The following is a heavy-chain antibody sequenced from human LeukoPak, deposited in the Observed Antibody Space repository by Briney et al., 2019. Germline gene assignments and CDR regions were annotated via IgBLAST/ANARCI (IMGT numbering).Heavy chain of an antibody. D-gene: IGHD2-2*01. J-gene: IGHJ5*02. Sequence: SQTLSLACTVSGGSISSGGYYWSWLRQHPGKGLEWIGYIYYSGSTYYNPSLKSRVTISVDTSKNQFSLKLSSVTAADTAVYYCAREVPAAITFDPWGQGTLVTVSS. CDR1: GGSISSGGYY. CDR3: AREVPAAITFDP. V-gene: IGHV4-31*03. CDR2: IYYSGST.